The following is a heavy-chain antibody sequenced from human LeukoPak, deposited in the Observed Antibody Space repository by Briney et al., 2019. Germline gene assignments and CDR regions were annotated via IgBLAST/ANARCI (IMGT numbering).Heavy chain of an antibody. CDR2: ISGSGGST. V-gene: IGHV3-23*01. D-gene: IGHD3-22*01. J-gene: IGHJ4*02. CDR3: AKQNYYDSSGYVDY. CDR1: GFTFSSYA. Sequence: PGGSLRFSCAASGFTFSSYAMSWVRQAPGNGLEWVSAISGSGGSTYYADSVKGRFTISRDNSKNTLYLQMNSLRAEDTAVYYCAKQNYYDSSGYVDYWGQGTLVTVSS.